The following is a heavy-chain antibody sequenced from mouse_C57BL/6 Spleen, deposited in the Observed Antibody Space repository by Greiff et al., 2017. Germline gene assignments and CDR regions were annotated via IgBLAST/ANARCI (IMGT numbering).Heavy chain of an antibody. J-gene: IGHJ2*01. D-gene: IGHD4-1*02. CDR1: GYTFTDYY. CDR2: IYPGSGNT. Sequence: VQLQQSGAELVRPGASVKLSCKASGYTFTDYYINWVKQRPGQGLEWIARIYPGSGNTYYNEKFKGKATLTAEKSSSTAYMQLSSLTSEDSAVYFCAVNQLGGDYWGQGTTLTVSS. CDR3: AVNQLGGDY. V-gene: IGHV1-76*01.